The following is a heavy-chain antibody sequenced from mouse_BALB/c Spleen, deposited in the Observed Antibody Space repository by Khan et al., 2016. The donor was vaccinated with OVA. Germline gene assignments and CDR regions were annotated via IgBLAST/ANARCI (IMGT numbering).Heavy chain of an antibody. CDR2: ISTYYGDA. Sequence: QVQLQQSGAELVRPGVSVKISCKGSGYTFTDYAMHWVKQSHAKSLEWIGVISTYYGDADYNQKFKGKATITVDTSSSTAYMELARLTSEDSAIYYCARGSGNSRFAYWGQGTLVTVSA. J-gene: IGHJ3*01. D-gene: IGHD1-3*01. CDR3: ARGSGNSRFAY. CDR1: GYTFTDYA. V-gene: IGHV1S137*01.